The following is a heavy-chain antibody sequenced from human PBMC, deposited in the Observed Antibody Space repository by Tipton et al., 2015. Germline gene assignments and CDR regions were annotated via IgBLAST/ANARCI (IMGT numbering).Heavy chain of an antibody. Sequence: TLSLTCTVSGDSIRRGGGYWSWIRQHPGKGLEWIGYVHYSGNTYFNPSLKSRATISLDGSQNQFSLRLTSVTAADTAVYYCARDFTPGGSFDSWGQGTLVTVSS. V-gene: IGHV4-31*03. D-gene: IGHD1-14*01. CDR3: ARDFTPGGSFDS. CDR2: VHYSGNT. J-gene: IGHJ4*02. CDR1: GDSIRRGGGY.